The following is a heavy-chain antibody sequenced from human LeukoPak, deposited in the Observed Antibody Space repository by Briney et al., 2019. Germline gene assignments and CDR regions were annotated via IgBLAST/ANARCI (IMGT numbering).Heavy chain of an antibody. V-gene: IGHV4-39*02. CDR2: IYYSGST. D-gene: IGHD3-22*01. J-gene: IGHJ4*02. Sequence: SETLSLTCTVSGGSIRSGSHYWAWIRQPPGKGLEWIGSIYYSGSTYYNPSLENRVTISIDTSKNHFSLKLSSLSDADTSAYYCAKRDDSGGNLVDLWGQGTLVTVS. CDR1: GGSIRSGSHY. CDR3: AKRDDSGGNLVDL.